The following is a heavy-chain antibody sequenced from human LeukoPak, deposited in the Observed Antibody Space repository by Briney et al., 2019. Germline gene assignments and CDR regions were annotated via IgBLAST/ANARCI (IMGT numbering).Heavy chain of an antibody. D-gene: IGHD6-13*01. V-gene: IGHV4-34*01. CDR3: ARRPIAAAGMSWFDP. Sequence: SETLSLTCAVYGGSFSGYYWSWIRQPPGKGLEWIGEINHSGSTNYNPSLKSRVTISVDTSKSQFSLKLSSVTAADTAVYYCARRPIAAAGMSWFDPWGQGTLVTVSS. CDR1: GGSFSGYY. CDR2: INHSGST. J-gene: IGHJ5*02.